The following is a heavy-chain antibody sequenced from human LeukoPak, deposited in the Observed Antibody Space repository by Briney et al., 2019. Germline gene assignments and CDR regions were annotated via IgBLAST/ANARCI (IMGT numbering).Heavy chain of an antibody. J-gene: IGHJ4*02. CDR2: IYYTGGT. D-gene: IGHD4-11*01. V-gene: IGHV4-39*01. CDR3: ARHGGTRITPAEVYYFDY. Sequence: TSSETLSLTCSVSGGSITSSSYYWGWIRQPPERGLEWIGSIYYTGGTNYSPSLKSRVTMFVDTSKNQFSLKLSSVTAADTAVYYSARHGGTRITPAEVYYFDYWGQGTLVTVSS. CDR1: GGSITSSSYY.